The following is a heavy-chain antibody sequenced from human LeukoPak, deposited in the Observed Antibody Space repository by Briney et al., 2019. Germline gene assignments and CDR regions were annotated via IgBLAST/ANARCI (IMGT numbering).Heavy chain of an antibody. Sequence: ASVKVSCKASGYTFTSYDINWVRQATGQGLEWMGWMNPNSGNTGYAQKFQGRVTITRNTSISTAYMELSSLRSEDTAVYYCATDILTGSDAFDIWGQGTMVTVSS. CDR3: ATDILTGSDAFDI. V-gene: IGHV1-8*01. CDR2: MNPNSGNT. D-gene: IGHD3-9*01. J-gene: IGHJ3*02. CDR1: GYTFTSYD.